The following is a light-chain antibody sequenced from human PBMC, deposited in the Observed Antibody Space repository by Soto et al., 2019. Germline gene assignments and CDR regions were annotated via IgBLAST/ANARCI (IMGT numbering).Light chain of an antibody. CDR2: EVS. Sequence: QSALTQPPSASGSPGQSVTISCTGSSSDVGGYNYVSWYQQHPGKAPKLMIYEVSKRPSGVPDRLSGSKSGNTASLTGSGRQAEDEADYDCSSYGGSNTVVFGGGTKLTVL. V-gene: IGLV2-8*01. CDR3: SSYGGSNTVV. J-gene: IGLJ2*01. CDR1: SSDVGGYNY.